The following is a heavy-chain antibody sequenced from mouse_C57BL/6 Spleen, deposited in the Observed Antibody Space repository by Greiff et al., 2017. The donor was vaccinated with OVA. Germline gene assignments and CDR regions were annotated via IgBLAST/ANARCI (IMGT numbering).Heavy chain of an antibody. V-gene: IGHV1-26*01. Sequence: EVQLQQSGPELVKPGASVKISCKASGYTFTDYYMNWVKQSHGKSLEWIGDINPNNGGTSYNQKFKGKATLTVDKSSSTAYMELRSLTSEDSAVEYCARERRRRSYAMDYWGQGTSVTVSS. CDR3: ARERRRRSYAMDY. CDR1: GYTFTDYY. CDR2: INPNNGGT. D-gene: IGHD1-2*01. J-gene: IGHJ4*01.